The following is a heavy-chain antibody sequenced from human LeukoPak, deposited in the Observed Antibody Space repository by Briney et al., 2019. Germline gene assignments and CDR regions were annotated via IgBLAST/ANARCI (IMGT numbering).Heavy chain of an antibody. CDR1: GGSISSYY. J-gene: IGHJ4*02. CDR2: IYYSWST. CDR3: ARHSAGVGLDY. Sequence: PSETLSLTCTVSGGSISSYYWSWMRQPPGKGLEWSGYIYYSWSTSYNPSLQSRVTILVDTSKNQFSLKLSSVTAADTAVYYCARHSAGVGLDYWGQGTLVTVSS. D-gene: IGHD2-15*01. V-gene: IGHV4-59*08.